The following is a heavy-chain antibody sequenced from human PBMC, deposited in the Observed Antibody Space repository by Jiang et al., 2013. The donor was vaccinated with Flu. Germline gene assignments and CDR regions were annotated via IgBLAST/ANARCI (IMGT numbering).Heavy chain of an antibody. V-gene: IGHV3-66*02. CDR2: IYSGGST. CDR3: ACPREMATIPYYYGMDV. J-gene: IGHJ6*02. Sequence: GFTVSSNYMSWVRQAPGKGLEWVSVIYSGGSTYYADSVKGRFTISRDNSKNTLYLQMNSLRAEDTAVYYCACPREMATIPYYYGMDVWGQGTTVTVSS. CDR1: GFTVSSNY. D-gene: IGHD5-24*01.